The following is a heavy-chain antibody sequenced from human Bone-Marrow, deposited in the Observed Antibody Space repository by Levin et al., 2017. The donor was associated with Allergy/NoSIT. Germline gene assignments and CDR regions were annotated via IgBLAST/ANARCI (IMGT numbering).Heavy chain of an antibody. Sequence: GESLKISCKASGYSFTNYYMHWVRQAPGQGLEWMGWINPNSGGTKYAQKFQGRVTMTRDTSITTAYMDLSKVRSDDTAVYYCARAEGEMSRSWYDYYYYGMDVWGQGTTVTVSS. CDR3: ARAEGEMSRSWYDYYYYGMDV. CDR2: INPNSGGT. J-gene: IGHJ6*02. V-gene: IGHV1-2*02. CDR1: GYSFTNYY. D-gene: IGHD6-13*01.